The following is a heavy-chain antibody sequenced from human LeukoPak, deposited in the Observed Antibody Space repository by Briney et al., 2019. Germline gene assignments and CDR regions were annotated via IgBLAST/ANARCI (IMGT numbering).Heavy chain of an antibody. J-gene: IGHJ3*02. V-gene: IGHV1-2*02. D-gene: IGHD3-9*01. Sequence: SLKPSCEISGYTFTDYDIHCVRHPPGHRLVSIRGITPKSGDTKYGQTFQGRVTMTRDTSITTAYMELSRLRSDDTAVYYCASYFTILTGYYTGDAFDMWGQGTMVSVSS. CDR1: GYTFTDYD. CDR2: ITPKSGDT. CDR3: ASYFTILTGYYTGDAFDM.